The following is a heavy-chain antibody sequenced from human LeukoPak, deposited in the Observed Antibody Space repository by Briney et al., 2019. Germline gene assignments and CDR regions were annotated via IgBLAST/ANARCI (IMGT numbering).Heavy chain of an antibody. CDR3: ARGHSSSPNWFDP. J-gene: IGHJ5*02. CDR2: IKQDGSEK. D-gene: IGHD6-13*01. V-gene: IGHV3-7*04. Sequence: GGSLRLSCAASGFAFSSYRMSWVRQARGKGLEWVVSIKQDGSEKYYVDSVKGRFTISRDNAKNSLYLQMNSLRAEDTAVYYCARGHSSSPNWFDPWGQGTLVTVSS. CDR1: GFAFSSYR.